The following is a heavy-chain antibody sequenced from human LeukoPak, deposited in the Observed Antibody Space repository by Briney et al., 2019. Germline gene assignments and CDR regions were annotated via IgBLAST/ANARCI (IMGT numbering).Heavy chain of an antibody. D-gene: IGHD3-10*01. CDR3: ARDLGLYYGSGSYYEFWFDP. CDR1: GYTFTSYG. V-gene: IGHV1-18*01. J-gene: IGHJ5*02. Sequence: SVKVSCKASGYTFTSYGIGWVRQAPGQGLEWMGWISAYNGNTNYAQKLQGRVTMTTDTSTSTAYMELRSLRSDDTAVYYCARDLGLYYGSGSYYEFWFDPWGQGTLVTVSS. CDR2: ISAYNGNT.